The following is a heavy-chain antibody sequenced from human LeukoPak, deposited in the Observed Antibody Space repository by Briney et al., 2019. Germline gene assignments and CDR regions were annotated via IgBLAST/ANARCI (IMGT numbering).Heavy chain of an antibody. CDR3: ARVSAAVAATLDY. CDR1: RFTFSSYW. Sequence: GGSLRLSCAASRFTFSSYWMHWVRQAPGKGLVWVSRINSDGYSISYADTVKGRFTISRDNAKKTLYLQMNSLRAEDTAVYYCARVSAAVAATLDYWGQGILVTVSS. V-gene: IGHV3-74*01. CDR2: INSDGYSI. D-gene: IGHD6-19*01. J-gene: IGHJ4*02.